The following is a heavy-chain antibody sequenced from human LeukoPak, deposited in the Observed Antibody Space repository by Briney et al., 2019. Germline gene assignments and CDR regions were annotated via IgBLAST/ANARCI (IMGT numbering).Heavy chain of an antibody. V-gene: IGHV3-30*18. D-gene: IGHD5-12*01. CDR1: GFAFSNNA. CDR2: ISYDGSVK. J-gene: IGHJ4*02. CDR3: AKDRTEKWIHDFDY. Sequence: GGSLRLSCAASGFAFSNNAMHWVRQAPGKGLEWVAVISYDGSVKNYGESVKGRFTISRDNSKSTLYLEMNTLGAEDTAVYYCAKDRTEKWIHDFDYWGQGTLVTVSS.